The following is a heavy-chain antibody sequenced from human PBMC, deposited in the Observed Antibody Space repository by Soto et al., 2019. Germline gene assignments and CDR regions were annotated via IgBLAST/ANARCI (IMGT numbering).Heavy chain of an antibody. J-gene: IGHJ4*02. D-gene: IGHD2-15*01. CDR3: ARESQGVVLFDY. CDR2: INPSGGTT. V-gene: IGHV1-46*01. Sequence: ASVKVSCKASGYTFTSYYIHWVRQAPGQGLEWMGIINPSGGTTSYAQTFQGRVTMTRDTSTSTVYMDLSSLRSDDTAVYYCARESQGVVLFDYWGQRTLVTISS. CDR1: GYTFTSYY.